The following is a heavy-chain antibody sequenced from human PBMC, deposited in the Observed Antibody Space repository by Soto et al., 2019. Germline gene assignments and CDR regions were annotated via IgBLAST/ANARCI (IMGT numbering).Heavy chain of an antibody. D-gene: IGHD2-15*01. CDR3: AHSKDISRFFAS. Sequence: ASGPTLVNPTQTLTLTCSFSGFSLSVYGVRVIWFRQPPGETLEWLALIHWNDDKRYSPYLKSRLTITKDTSKNQVVLTLTNLDPLDTGTYFCAHSKDISRFFASWGQGILVTVSS. CDR1: GFSLSVYGVR. CDR2: IHWNDDK. V-gene: IGHV2-5*01. J-gene: IGHJ5*01.